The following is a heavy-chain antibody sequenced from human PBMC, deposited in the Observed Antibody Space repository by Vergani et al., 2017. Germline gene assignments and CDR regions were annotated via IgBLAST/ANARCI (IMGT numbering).Heavy chain of an antibody. Sequence: QLQLQESGPGLVKPSETLFLTCTVSGGSISSSSYYWGWIRQPPGKGVGWIGGIYYSGSTYYNPSLKSRVPISVDTSKNQFSLKLSSVTAADTAVYYCARSNYDFWSGSVINWFDPWGQGTLVTVSS. J-gene: IGHJ5*02. CDR1: GGSISSSSYY. V-gene: IGHV4-39*01. CDR3: ARSNYDFWSGSVINWFDP. D-gene: IGHD3-3*01. CDR2: IYYSGST.